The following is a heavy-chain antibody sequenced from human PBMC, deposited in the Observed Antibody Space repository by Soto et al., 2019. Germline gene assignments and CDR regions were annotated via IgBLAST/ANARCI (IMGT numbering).Heavy chain of an antibody. V-gene: IGHV3-23*01. CDR1: GFTFSSYA. Sequence: GGSLRLSCAASGFTFSSYAMSWVRQAPGKGLEWVSAISGSGGSTYYADSVKGRFTISRDNSKNTLYLQMNSLRAEDTAVYYCGSTWIQLWSPPETDYWGQGTLVTVSS. D-gene: IGHD5-18*01. CDR3: GSTWIQLWSPPETDY. J-gene: IGHJ4*02. CDR2: ISGSGGST.